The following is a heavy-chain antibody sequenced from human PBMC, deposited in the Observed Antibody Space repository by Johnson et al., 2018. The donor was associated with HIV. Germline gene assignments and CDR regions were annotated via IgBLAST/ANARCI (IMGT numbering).Heavy chain of an antibody. CDR3: ARDTSIAAARAFDI. V-gene: IGHV3-20*04. Sequence: VQLVESGGVLVQPGGSLRLSCAASGFTFDDYGMSWVRQAPGKGLEWVSGITWNGGGTHYAESVKGRFTISRDNSKNTLHLQMNSLRAEYTAVYYCARDTSIAAARAFDIWGQGTMVTVSS. CDR1: GFTFDDYG. D-gene: IGHD6-6*01. J-gene: IGHJ3*02. CDR2: ITWNGGGT.